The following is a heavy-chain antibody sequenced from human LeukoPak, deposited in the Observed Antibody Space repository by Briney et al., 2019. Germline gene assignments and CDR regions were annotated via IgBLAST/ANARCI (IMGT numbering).Heavy chain of an antibody. V-gene: IGHV3-74*01. Sequence: GGSLRLSCAASGFTFSSYWMHWVRQAPGKGLVWVSRINTDESTTGYADSVKGRFTISRDNSKNTLYLQMNSLRAEDTAVYYCARGNHYSGNYGHAFDIWGQGTMVTVSS. CDR1: GFTFSSYW. D-gene: IGHD1-26*01. J-gene: IGHJ3*02. CDR2: INTDESTT. CDR3: ARGNHYSGNYGHAFDI.